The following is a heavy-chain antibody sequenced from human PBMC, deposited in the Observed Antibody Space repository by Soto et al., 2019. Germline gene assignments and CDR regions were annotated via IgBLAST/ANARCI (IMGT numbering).Heavy chain of an antibody. Sequence: VASVKVSCKASGYTFTSYGISWVRQAPGQGLEWMGWISAYNGNTNYAQKFQGRVTITRDTSASTAYMELSSLRSEDTAVYYCARDLAMDVWGQGTTVTVSS. V-gene: IGHV1-18*01. J-gene: IGHJ6*02. CDR1: GYTFTSYG. CDR3: ARDLAMDV. D-gene: IGHD3-16*01. CDR2: ISAYNGNT.